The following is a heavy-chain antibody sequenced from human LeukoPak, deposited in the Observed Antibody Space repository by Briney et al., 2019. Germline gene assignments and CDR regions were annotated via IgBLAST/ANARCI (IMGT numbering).Heavy chain of an antibody. D-gene: IGHD2-2*01. CDR3: ATAEGYCSSTSCYPGGYYYYGMDV. Sequence: ASVNVSCKVSGYTLTELSMHWVRQAPGKGREWMGGFEPEDGETIYAQKFQGRVTMTEDTSTDTAYMELSSLRSEDTAVYYCATAEGYCSSTSCYPGGYYYYGMDVWGQGTTVTVSS. CDR2: FEPEDGET. V-gene: IGHV1-24*01. J-gene: IGHJ6*02. CDR1: GYTLTELS.